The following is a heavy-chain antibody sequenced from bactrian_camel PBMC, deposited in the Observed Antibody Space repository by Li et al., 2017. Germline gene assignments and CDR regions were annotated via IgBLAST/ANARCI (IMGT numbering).Heavy chain of an antibody. CDR3: AVDKSIGAVAVRATPYFAF. Sequence: DVQLVESGGDSVQAGGSLRLSCGASGDTDSINKWAWFRQVPGKEREGVAHIYAPMETVRYADTVKSRFTISKDNAKNTLYLQMDNLKPEDSAMYYCAVDKSIGAVAVRATPYFAFRGRGTQVTVS. CDR2: IYAPMETV. CDR1: GDTDSINK. V-gene: IGHV3S42*01. D-gene: IGHD1*01. J-gene: IGHJ6*01.